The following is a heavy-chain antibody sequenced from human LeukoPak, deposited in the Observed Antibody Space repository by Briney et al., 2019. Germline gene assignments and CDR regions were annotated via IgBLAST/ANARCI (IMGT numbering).Heavy chain of an antibody. V-gene: IGHV3-23*01. J-gene: IGHJ3*02. Sequence: GGSLRLSCAASGFTFSSSAMSWVRQVPGKGLEWVSGISASGGSTSYADSVKGRFTISRDNAKNSLYLQMNSLRVEDTAVYYCARGWASSRRKAFDIWGQGTMVTVSS. D-gene: IGHD3-16*01. CDR3: ARGWASSRRKAFDI. CDR2: ISASGGST. CDR1: GFTFSSSA.